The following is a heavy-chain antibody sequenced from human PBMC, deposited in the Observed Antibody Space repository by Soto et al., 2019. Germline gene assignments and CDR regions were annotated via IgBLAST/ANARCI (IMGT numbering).Heavy chain of an antibody. Sequence: GGSLRLSCAASGFIFSSHIMNWVRQSPAKGLEWVSYISSSSSTTYYADSVKGRFIISRDNAKNALYLQMNSLRDEDTAVYYCARGEEYYYDSSGYFDYWGQGTLVTVSS. V-gene: IGHV3-48*02. CDR2: ISSSSSTT. CDR3: ARGEEYYYDSSGYFDY. J-gene: IGHJ4*02. CDR1: GFIFSSHI. D-gene: IGHD3-22*01.